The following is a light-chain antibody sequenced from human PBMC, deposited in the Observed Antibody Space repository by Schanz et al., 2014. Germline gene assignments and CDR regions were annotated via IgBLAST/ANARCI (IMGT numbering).Light chain of an antibody. CDR2: SNN. V-gene: IGLV1-44*01. CDR3: AVWDDNLNGYV. Sequence: QSVLTQPPSASGTPGQRVTISCSGGSSNIGSNTVNWYQQLPGTAPKLLIYSNNQRPSGVPDRFSGSKSGTSASLAISGLQSEDEADYYCAVWDDNLNGYVFGTGTKLTVL. J-gene: IGLJ1*01. CDR1: SSNIGSNT.